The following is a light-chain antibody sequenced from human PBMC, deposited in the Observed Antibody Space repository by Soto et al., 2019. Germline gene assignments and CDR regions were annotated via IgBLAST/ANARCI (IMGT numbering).Light chain of an antibody. CDR1: QSISSW. V-gene: IGKV1-5*01. CDR2: DAS. CDR3: QRYNSYAQT. Sequence: DIQLNQSPSTLSASVGDRVTITCRASQSISSWLAWYQQKSGKAPKLLIYDASTLQSGVPSRFSGSGSETEFTLTISSLQPDDFATYYCQRYNSYAQTFGQGTKVDIK. J-gene: IGKJ1*01.